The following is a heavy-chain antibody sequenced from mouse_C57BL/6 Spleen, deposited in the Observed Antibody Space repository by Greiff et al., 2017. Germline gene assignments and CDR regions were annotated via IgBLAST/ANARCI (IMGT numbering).Heavy chain of an antibody. J-gene: IGHJ4*01. CDR1: GYTFTNYW. D-gene: IGHD3-3*01. CDR2: IYPGGGYT. CDR3: ARGGGRGYAMDY. Sequence: VQLQQSGAELVRPGTSVKMSCKASGYTFTNYWIGWAKQRPGHGLEWIGDIYPGGGYTNYNEKFKGKATLTEAKSSSTAYMQFSSLTSEDSAIYYCARGGGRGYAMDYWGQGASVTVTS. V-gene: IGHV1-63*01.